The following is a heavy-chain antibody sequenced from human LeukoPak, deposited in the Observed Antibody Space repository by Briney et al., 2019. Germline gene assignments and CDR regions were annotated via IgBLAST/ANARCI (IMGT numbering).Heavy chain of an antibody. J-gene: IGHJ6*02. CDR3: AKDRDYGSGYPGYGMDV. D-gene: IGHD3-10*01. CDR2: ISGSGGST. CDR1: GFTFSSYA. Sequence: GESLRLSCAASGFTFSSYAMSWVRQAPGKGLEWVSAISGSGGSTYYADSVKGRFTISRDNSKNTLYLQMNSLRAEDTAVYYCAKDRDYGSGYPGYGMDVWGQGTTVTVSS. V-gene: IGHV3-23*01.